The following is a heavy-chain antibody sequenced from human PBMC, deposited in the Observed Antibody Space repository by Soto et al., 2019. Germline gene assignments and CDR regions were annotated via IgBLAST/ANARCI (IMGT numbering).Heavy chain of an antibody. D-gene: IGHD3-3*01. CDR1: GFPFSDYF. V-gene: IGHV3-23*01. CDR3: ARDRSTDFGLDV. CDR2: ISDGGERT. Sequence: PGGSLSLSCVASGFPFSDYFMSWVRQVPGKGLEWVSSISDGGERTDYRDSVRGRFTISRDNARFTLHLQMNSLRVDDTAIYFCARDRSTDFGLDVWGQGTTVTVSS. J-gene: IGHJ6*02.